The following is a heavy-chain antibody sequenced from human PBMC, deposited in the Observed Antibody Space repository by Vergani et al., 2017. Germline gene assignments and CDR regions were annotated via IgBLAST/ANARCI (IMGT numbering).Heavy chain of an antibody. CDR3: ARDQRWGHSLDR. D-gene: IGHD5-24*01. CDR1: GDSINNGSYY. Sequence: QVQLQESGPGLVKPSQTLSLTCSVSGDSINNGSYYWSWIRQPAGKGLEWIGRISISGNTDYNSSLKRRISMSVETSKNQFSLKVNSLTAADTAVYYCARDQRWGHSLDRLGQGTLVTVSS. CDR2: ISISGNT. V-gene: IGHV4-61*02. J-gene: IGHJ5*02.